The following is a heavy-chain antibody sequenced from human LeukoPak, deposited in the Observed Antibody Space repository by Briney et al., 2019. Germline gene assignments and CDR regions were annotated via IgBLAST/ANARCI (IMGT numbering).Heavy chain of an antibody. Sequence: GGPLRLSCAASGFTFSSYSMSWVRQAPEKGLEWVSSISSGSSCIYSPYYADSVKGRFTISRDNAKNSLYLQMNSLRAEDTAVYYCASLDYWGQGTLVTVSS. J-gene: IGHJ4*02. CDR1: GFTFSSYS. CDR2: ISSGSSCIYSP. V-gene: IGHV3-21*01. CDR3: ASLDY.